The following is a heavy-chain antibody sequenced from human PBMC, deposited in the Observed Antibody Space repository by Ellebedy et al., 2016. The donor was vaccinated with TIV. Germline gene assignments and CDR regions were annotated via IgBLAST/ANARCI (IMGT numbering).Heavy chain of an antibody. J-gene: IGHJ4*02. Sequence: PGGSLRLSCSASGFTFNSYVMSWVRQAPGKGLEWFSAISGSDGITYYADSVKGRFTISRDNSKTTLFLQMNRLRAEDTAVYYCAKDGRGTNPGHFDYWGQGTLVTVSS. CDR2: ISGSDGIT. CDR3: AKDGRGTNPGHFDY. V-gene: IGHV3-23*01. CDR1: GFTFNSYV. D-gene: IGHD2-8*01.